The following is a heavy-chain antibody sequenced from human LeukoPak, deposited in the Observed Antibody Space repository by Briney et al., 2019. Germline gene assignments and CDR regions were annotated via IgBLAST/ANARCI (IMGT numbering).Heavy chain of an antibody. CDR2: IYYSGST. D-gene: IGHD2-15*01. V-gene: IGHV4-31*03. CDR1: GGSISSGGYY. CDR3: ARYCSGGSCFADVVDAFDI. Sequence: SETLSLTCTVSGGSISSGGYYWSWIRQHPGKGLEWIGYIYYSGSTYYNPSLKSRVTISVDTSKNQFSLKLSSVTAADTAVYYCARYCSGGSCFADVVDAFDIWGQGTMVTVSS. J-gene: IGHJ3*02.